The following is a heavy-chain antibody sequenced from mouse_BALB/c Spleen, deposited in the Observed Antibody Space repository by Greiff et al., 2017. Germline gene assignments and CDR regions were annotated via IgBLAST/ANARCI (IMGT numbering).Heavy chain of an antibody. D-gene: IGHD2-13*01. V-gene: IGHV5-6*01. CDR2: ISNGGGDT. Sequence: EVQLVESGGDLVKPGGSLKLSCAASGFTFSSYGMSWVRQTPEKRLEWVANISNGGGDTYYPDSVKGRFTISRDNAKNTLYLQMSSLKSEDTAIYYCSSHSDYAFDYWGQGTTLTVSS. CDR1: GFTFSSYG. CDR3: SSHSDYAFDY. J-gene: IGHJ2*01.